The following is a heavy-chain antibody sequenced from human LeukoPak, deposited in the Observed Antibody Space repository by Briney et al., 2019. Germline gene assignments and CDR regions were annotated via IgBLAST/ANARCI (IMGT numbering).Heavy chain of an antibody. D-gene: IGHD6-6*01. CDR2: INPNSGGT. J-gene: IGHJ4*02. CDR3: ARDSSSFGY. Sequence: ASVKVSCKASGYTFTDYYMHWVRQAPGQGLEWMGWINPNSGGTNYAQKFQGRVTMTRDTSISTAHMELSRLRSDDTAVYYCARDSSSFGYWGQGTLVTVSS. CDR1: GYTFTDYY. V-gene: IGHV1-2*02.